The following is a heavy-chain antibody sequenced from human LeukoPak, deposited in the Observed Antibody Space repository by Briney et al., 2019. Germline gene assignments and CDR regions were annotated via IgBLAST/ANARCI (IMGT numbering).Heavy chain of an antibody. Sequence: PGGSLRLSCAASGFMFSSYGMYWVRQAPGKGLEWVAVIWYDGSNKYYTDSVRGRFTNSRDNSKNTLYLQMNSLRVEDTAVYYCAKGPSDTTLATAFDYWGQGTLVTVSS. J-gene: IGHJ4*02. D-gene: IGHD5-18*01. CDR2: IWYDGSNK. CDR3: AKGPSDTTLATAFDY. CDR1: GFMFSSYG. V-gene: IGHV3-33*06.